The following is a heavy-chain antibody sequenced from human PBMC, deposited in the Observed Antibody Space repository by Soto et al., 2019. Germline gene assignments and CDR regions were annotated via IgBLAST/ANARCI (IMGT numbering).Heavy chain of an antibody. Sequence: EVQLVESGGGLVQPGGSLRLSCVASGFAFRSYRMNWVRQAPGKALEWVAYISTSTGPIYYADSVKGRFTIARDNAENSLFLQMNSVRGEDTALYYCVRDRAKKYPVVDYGDYMIDVFDIWGQGTMVTVSS. CDR1: GFAFRSYR. CDR3: VRDRAKKYPVVDYGDYMIDVFDI. D-gene: IGHD4-17*01. CDR2: ISTSTGPI. J-gene: IGHJ3*02. V-gene: IGHV3-48*01.